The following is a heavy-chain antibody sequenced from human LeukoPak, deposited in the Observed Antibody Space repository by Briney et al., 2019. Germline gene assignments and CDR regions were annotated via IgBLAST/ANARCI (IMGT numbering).Heavy chain of an antibody. D-gene: IGHD2/OR15-2a*01. Sequence: PGGSLRLSCAASGFTFSSYWMTSVRQAPGKGPEWVANIKEDGSEEKYVDSVRGRFAISRDNAKNSLYLQMSSLRLEDTAVYYCARDTAYFRFDYWGQGTLVIVSS. V-gene: IGHV3-7*01. CDR3: ARDTAYFRFDY. CDR1: GFTFSSYW. J-gene: IGHJ4*02. CDR2: IKEDGSEE.